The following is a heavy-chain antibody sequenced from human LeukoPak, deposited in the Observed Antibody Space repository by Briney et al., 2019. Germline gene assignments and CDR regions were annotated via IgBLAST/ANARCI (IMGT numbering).Heavy chain of an antibody. CDR1: GFTFSTYA. CDR3: AKQGSDTSPKYHDY. V-gene: IGHV3-23*01. D-gene: IGHD2-2*01. CDR2: ISPTGNTF. J-gene: IGHJ4*02. Sequence: GGSLRLSCAASGFTFSTYAMTWVRQAPGKGLHWVSSISPTGNTFYYADSVKGRFTISRDNSKNTLYLQMDSLRADDTAVYYCAKQGSDTSPKYHDYWGQGTQVTVSS.